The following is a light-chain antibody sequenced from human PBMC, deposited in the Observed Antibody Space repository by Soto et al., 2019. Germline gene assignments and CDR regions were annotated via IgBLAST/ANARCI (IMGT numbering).Light chain of an antibody. CDR3: QQYNSYSPWT. CDR1: QDIRNY. J-gene: IGKJ1*01. CDR2: DAS. V-gene: IGKV1-9*01. Sequence: IQLTQSPSSLSASVGDRVTVTCRASQDIRNYLAWYQQKPGKAPKLLICDASTLYSGVPSRFSGSGSGTDFTLTISGLQPEDFAAYYCQQYNSYSPWTFGQGTKVDIK.